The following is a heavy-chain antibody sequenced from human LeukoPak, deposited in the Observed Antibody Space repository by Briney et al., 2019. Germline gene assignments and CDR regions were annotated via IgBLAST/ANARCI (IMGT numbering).Heavy chain of an antibody. CDR2: MNPNSGNA. V-gene: IGHV1-8*01. CDR3: GRPLQRGSWTQRALDY. J-gene: IGHJ4*02. D-gene: IGHD3-10*01. Sequence: ASVKVSCKASGYAFTSYDISWVRQATGQGLEWMGWMNPNSGNAGYAQRFQGRVTMTRNNSISTAYMELTSLRSEDTAVYYCGRPLQRGSWTQRALDYWGQGTLVTVSS. CDR1: GYAFTSYD.